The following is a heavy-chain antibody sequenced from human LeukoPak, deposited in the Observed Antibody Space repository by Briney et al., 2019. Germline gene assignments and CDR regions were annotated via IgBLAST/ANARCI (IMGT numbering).Heavy chain of an antibody. V-gene: IGHV4-34*01. J-gene: IGHJ6*04. D-gene: IGHD2-2*01. Sequence: ASETLSLTCAVYGGSFSGYYWSWIRQPPGKGLEWIGEIDHSGSTNYNPSLKSRVTISVDTSKNQFSLKLSSVTAADTAVYYCARAGVVVPAAMRGSRPKKRGYGMDVWGKGTTVTVSS. CDR1: GGSFSGYY. CDR3: ARAGVVVPAAMRGSRPKKRGYGMDV. CDR2: IDHSGST.